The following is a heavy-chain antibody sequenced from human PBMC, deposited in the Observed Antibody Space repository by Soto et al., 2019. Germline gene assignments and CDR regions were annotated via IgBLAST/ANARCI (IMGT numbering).Heavy chain of an antibody. V-gene: IGHV1-69*13. Sequence: SVKVSCKASGGTFSSYAISWVRQAPGQGLEWMGGIIPIFGTANYAQKFQGRVTITADESTSTAYMELSSLRSEDTAVYYCARDRYSYYDFWSGYYNAYFDYWGQRTLVTISS. D-gene: IGHD3-3*01. CDR1: GGTFSSYA. J-gene: IGHJ4*02. CDR2: IIPIFGTA. CDR3: ARDRYSYYDFWSGYYNAYFDY.